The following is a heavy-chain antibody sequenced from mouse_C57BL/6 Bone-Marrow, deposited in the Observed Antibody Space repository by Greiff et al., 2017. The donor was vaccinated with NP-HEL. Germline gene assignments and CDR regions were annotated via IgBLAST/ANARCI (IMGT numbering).Heavy chain of an antibody. J-gene: IGHJ4*01. CDR3: TGGGYYYAMDY. V-gene: IGHV6-3*01. Sequence: DVHLVESGGGLVQPGGSMKLSCVASGFTFSNYWMNWVRQSPEKGLAWVAQIRLKSDNYATHYAESVKGRFTISRDDSKSSVYLQMNNLRAEDTGIYYCTGGGYYYAMDYWGQGTSVTVSS. CDR1: GFTFSNYW. CDR2: IRLKSDNYAT.